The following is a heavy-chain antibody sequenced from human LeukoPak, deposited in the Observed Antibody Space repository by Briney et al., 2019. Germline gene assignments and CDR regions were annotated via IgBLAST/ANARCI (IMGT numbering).Heavy chain of an antibody. CDR1: GDSISSYY. CDR3: AGGGRCYGDYSWFDP. J-gene: IGHJ5*02. V-gene: IGHV4-59*01. Sequence: WETLSLTCTASGDSISSYYRSWIRQPPGQGLEWIGYINSSGSTNNNPSLKRRVTISVNTSNNQSVLKLLTGPAADTTADYCAGGGRCYGDYSWFDPWGQGTLVTVSS. D-gene: IGHD4-17*01. CDR2: INSSGST.